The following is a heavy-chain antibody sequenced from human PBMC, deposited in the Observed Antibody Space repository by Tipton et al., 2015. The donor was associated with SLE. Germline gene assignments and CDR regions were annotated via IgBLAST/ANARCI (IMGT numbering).Heavy chain of an antibody. V-gene: IGHV4-38-2*02. CDR1: GYSISSGYY. CDR3: ARGRGSSSSGHY. CDR2: IYHSGST. D-gene: IGHD6-6*01. Sequence: LRLSCTVSGYSISSGYYWGWIRQPPGKGLEWIGSIYHSGSTYYNPSLKSRVTISVDTSKNQFSLKLSSVTAADTAVYYCARGRGSSSSGHYWGQGTLVTVSS. J-gene: IGHJ4*02.